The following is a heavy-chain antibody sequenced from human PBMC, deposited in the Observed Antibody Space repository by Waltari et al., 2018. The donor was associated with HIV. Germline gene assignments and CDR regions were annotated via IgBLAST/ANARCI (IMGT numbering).Heavy chain of an antibody. CDR1: GYTFTDKF. CDR2: IKPRSGGT. CDR3: AREEMKYFDL. Sequence: QVQFVQAGAGLEKPGASVKVSCKASGYTFTDKFIHWVRQAPGQGLELMGWIKPRSGGTKFAQKFQGWVSMTMDTSISTVYMELNRLTYEDTAIYYCAREEMKYFDLWGRGTLVTVSS. J-gene: IGHJ2*01. V-gene: IGHV1-2*04.